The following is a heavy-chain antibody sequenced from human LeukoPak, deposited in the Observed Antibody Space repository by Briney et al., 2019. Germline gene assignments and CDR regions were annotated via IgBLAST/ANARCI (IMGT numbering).Heavy chain of an antibody. CDR3: VRAYHPGGWFDP. CDR1: GFTFSRSW. CDR2: INEDGSEI. D-gene: IGHD2-21*01. V-gene: IGHV3-7*04. J-gene: IGHJ5*02. Sequence: GGSLRLSCAASGFTFSRSWMTWVRQAQGKGLEWVASINEDGSEIHYVDSVKGRFTISRDNAKDSLYLQMNSLTAEDTAMYYCVRAYHPGGWFDPWGQGSLVTVSS.